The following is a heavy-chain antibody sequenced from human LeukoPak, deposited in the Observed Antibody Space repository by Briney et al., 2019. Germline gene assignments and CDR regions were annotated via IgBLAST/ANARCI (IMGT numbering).Heavy chain of an antibody. CDR2: ISGGSSGST. V-gene: IGHV3-23*01. D-gene: IGHD4-23*01. CDR1: GFTFSDYA. J-gene: IGHJ5*02. CDR3: ARCGGGNPRWFDP. Sequence: PGGSLRLSCAASGFTFSDYAMSWVRQGPGKGLDWLSVISGGSSGSTYYADSVTGRFTVSRDNAKNSMYLQMNSLRAEDTAVYYCARCGGGNPRWFDPWGQGTLVTVSP.